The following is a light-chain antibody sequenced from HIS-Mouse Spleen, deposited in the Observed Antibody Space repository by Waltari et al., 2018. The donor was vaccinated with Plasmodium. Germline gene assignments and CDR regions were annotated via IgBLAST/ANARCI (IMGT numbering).Light chain of an antibody. CDR3: YSTDSSGNHRV. Sequence: SYELTQPPSVSVSPGQTARIPCSGDALPKKYAYWYLQKSGQAPGLVIYEDSKRPSGIPERFSGSSSGTMATLTISGAQVEDEADYYCYSTDSSGNHRVFGGGTKLTVL. CDR1: ALPKKY. J-gene: IGLJ3*02. CDR2: EDS. V-gene: IGLV3-10*01.